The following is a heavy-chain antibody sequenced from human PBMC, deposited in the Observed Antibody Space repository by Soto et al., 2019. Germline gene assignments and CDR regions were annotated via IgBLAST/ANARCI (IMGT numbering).Heavy chain of an antibody. Sequence: QVQLVQSGAEVKKPGSSVKVSCKASGGTFSSYTISWVRQAPGQGLEWMGRIIPILGIANYAQKFQGRVTXXXDXXTSTXXMELXXXRSEDTAXXXXXXXXXXXXXXXXYXYMDVWGKGTTVTVSS. CDR3: XXXXXXXXXXXXYXYMDV. J-gene: IGHJ6*03. V-gene: IGHV1-69*02. CDR2: IIPILGIA. CDR1: GGTFSSYT.